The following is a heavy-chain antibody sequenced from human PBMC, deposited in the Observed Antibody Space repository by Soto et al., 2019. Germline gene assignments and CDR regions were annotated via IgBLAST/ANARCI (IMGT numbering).Heavy chain of an antibody. J-gene: IGHJ4*02. D-gene: IGHD4-17*01. CDR2: IYHSGST. V-gene: IGHV4-4*02. CDR3: ARENPHYYGDYGYLFDY. Sequence: QVQLQESGPGLVKPSGTLSLTCAVSGGSISSSNWWSWVRQPPGKGLEWIGEIYHSGSTNYNPSLKSRVTISVDKSKNQFSLKLSSVTAADTAVYYCARENPHYYGDYGYLFDYWGQGTLVTVSS. CDR1: GGSISSSNW.